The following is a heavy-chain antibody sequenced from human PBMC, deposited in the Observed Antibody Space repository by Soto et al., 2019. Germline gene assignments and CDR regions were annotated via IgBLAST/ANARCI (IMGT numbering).Heavy chain of an antibody. V-gene: IGHV1-3*01. Sequence: QVQLVQSGAEVKKPGASVKVSCKASGYTITSYAMHWVRQAPGQRLEWMGWINAGNDNTKYSKKFHGRVTITRDTSASTAYMEMSSLRSEDTAVYYCARPHFSSSYYFDYWGQGTLVTVSS. CDR1: GYTITSYA. J-gene: IGHJ4*02. D-gene: IGHD6-13*01. CDR3: ARPHFSSSYYFDY. CDR2: INAGNDNT.